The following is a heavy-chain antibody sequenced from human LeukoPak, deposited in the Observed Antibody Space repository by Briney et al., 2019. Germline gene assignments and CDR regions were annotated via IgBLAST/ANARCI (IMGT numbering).Heavy chain of an antibody. CDR3: ARDFGSSG. CDR2: ISSSSSYI. V-gene: IGHV3-21*01. J-gene: IGHJ4*02. Sequence: GESLKISCAASGFTFSSYSMNWVRQAPGKGLEWVSSISSSSSYIYYADSVKGRFNISRDNAKNSLYLQMNSLRAEDTAVYYCARDFGSSGWGQGTLVTVSS. CDR1: GFTFSSYS. D-gene: IGHD6-19*01.